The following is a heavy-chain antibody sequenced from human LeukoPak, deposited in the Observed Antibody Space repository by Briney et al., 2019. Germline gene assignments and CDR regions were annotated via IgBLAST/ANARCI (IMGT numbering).Heavy chain of an antibody. V-gene: IGHV1-46*01. CDR2: INPSAGAT. Sequence: ASVKVSCKASGYTFTSYYIHWVRQAPGQGLEWMGIINPSAGATSYAQKFQGRVTMTRDTSTSTVYMELSSLRSEDTAVYYCARASPTFDYWGQGTLVTVSS. CDR1: GYTFTSYY. CDR3: ARASPTFDY. J-gene: IGHJ4*02.